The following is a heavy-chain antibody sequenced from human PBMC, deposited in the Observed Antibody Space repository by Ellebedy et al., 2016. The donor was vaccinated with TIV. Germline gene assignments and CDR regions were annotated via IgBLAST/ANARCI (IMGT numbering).Heavy chain of an antibody. J-gene: IGHJ4*01. CDR2: INHSGST. D-gene: IGHD5-18*01. CDR3: ARDFDTASMKTIFDY. Sequence: MPSETLSLTCAVYGGSFSGYYWSWIRQPPGKGLEWIGEINHSGSTNYNPSLKSRVTISVDTSKNQFSLRLSSVTAADTAVYYCARDFDTASMKTIFDYWGHGTLVTVSS. V-gene: IGHV4-34*01. CDR1: GGSFSGYY.